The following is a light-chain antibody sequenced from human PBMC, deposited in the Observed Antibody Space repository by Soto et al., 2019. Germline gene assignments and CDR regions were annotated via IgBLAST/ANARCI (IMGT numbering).Light chain of an antibody. J-gene: IGLJ2*01. V-gene: IGLV1-51*01. CDR2: DNN. CDR3: GTWDSSLSAVV. CDR1: SSNIGNNY. Sequence: QSVLTQPPSVSAAPGQKVTISCSGSSSNIGNNYVSWYQQLPGTAPKLLIYDNNKRPSGILDRFSGSKSGTSATLGITGLQTGDEVDYYCGTWDSSLSAVVFGGGTKVTVL.